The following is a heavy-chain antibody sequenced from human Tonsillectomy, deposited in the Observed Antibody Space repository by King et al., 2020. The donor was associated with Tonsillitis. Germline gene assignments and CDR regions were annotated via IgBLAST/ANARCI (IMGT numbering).Heavy chain of an antibody. V-gene: IGHV3-30-3*01. CDR2: ISYDGSNK. D-gene: IGHD3-10*01. J-gene: IGHJ4*02. CDR3: ARDQMVRGVIIMGPDY. CDR1: GFTFSSYA. Sequence: VQLVESEGGVVQPGRSLRLSCAASGFTFSSYAMHWVRQAPGKGLEWVAVISYDGSNKYYADSVKGRFTISRDNSKNTLYLQMNSLRAEDTAVYYCARDQMVRGVIIMGPDYWGQGTLVTVSS.